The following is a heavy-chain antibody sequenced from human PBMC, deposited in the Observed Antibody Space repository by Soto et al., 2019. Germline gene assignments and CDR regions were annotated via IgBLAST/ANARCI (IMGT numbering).Heavy chain of an antibody. CDR3: AHSWGIAARQPYYYGMDV. D-gene: IGHD6-6*01. CDR2: IYWNDDK. CDR1: GFSLSTSGVG. J-gene: IGHJ6*02. V-gene: IGHV2-5*01. Sequence: SGPTLVNPTQTLTLTCTFSGFSLSTSGVGVGWICQPPGKALEWLALIYWNDDKRYSPSLKSRLTITKDTSKNQVVLTMTNMDPVDTATYYCAHSWGIAARQPYYYGMDVWGQGTTVTVSS.